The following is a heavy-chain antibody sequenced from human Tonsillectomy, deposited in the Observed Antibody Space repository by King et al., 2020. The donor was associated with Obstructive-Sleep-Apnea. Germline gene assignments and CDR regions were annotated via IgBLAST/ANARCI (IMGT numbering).Heavy chain of an antibody. Sequence: QLQESGPGLVKPSGTLSLTCAVSGGSISSSNWWSWVRQAPGKGPEWIGEIYHSGITRYNPSLKSRVTVSVDKSKNQFSLKLNSVTAADTAVYYCARVAAAAGPPFDYWGQGTLVTVSS. CDR3: ARVAAAAGPPFDY. J-gene: IGHJ4*02. V-gene: IGHV4-4*02. D-gene: IGHD6-13*01. CDR1: GGSISSSNW. CDR2: IYHSGIT.